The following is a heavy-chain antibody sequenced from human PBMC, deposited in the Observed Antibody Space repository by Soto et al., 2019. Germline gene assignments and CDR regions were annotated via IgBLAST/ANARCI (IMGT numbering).Heavy chain of an antibody. D-gene: IGHD2-15*01. CDR3: ARDPSCLGPNFDY. V-gene: IGHV3-21*01. CDR2: ISSSSSYI. Sequence: EVQLVESGGGLVKPGGSLRLSCAASGFTFSSYSMNWVRQAPGKGLEWVSSISSSSSYIYYADSVKGRFTISRDNAKNSLYLQMNSLRAEDTAVYYCARDPSCLGPNFDYWGHGTLVTVSS. CDR1: GFTFSSYS. J-gene: IGHJ4*01.